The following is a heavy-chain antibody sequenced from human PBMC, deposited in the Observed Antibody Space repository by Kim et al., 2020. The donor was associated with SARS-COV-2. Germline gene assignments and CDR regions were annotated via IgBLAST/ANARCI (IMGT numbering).Heavy chain of an antibody. D-gene: IGHD2-15*01. Sequence: SETLSLTCTVSGGSISSSSYYWGWIRQPPGKGLEWIGSIYYSGSTYYNPSLKSRVTISVDTSKNQFSLKLSSVTAADTAVYYCARDAVAATVGFDYWGQGTLVTVSS. V-gene: IGHV4-39*02. CDR1: GGSISSSSYY. CDR3: ARDAVAATVGFDY. J-gene: IGHJ4*02. CDR2: IYYSGST.